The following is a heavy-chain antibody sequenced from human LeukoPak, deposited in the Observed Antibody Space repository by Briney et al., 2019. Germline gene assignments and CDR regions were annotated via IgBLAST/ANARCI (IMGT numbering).Heavy chain of an antibody. CDR1: GFTFSNAW. J-gene: IGHJ5*01. Sequence: GGSLRLSCAASGFTFSNAWMRWVRQAPGKGLEWVGRIKSKTDGGTTDYAAPVKGRFTISRDDSKNTLYLQISSEKPEDSGLYYVLLRVFARVFQINCCVGRRGIVGDS. CDR2: IKSKTDGGTT. V-gene: IGHV3-15*05. CDR3: LLRVFARVFQINCCVGRRGIVGDS. D-gene: IGHD3-10*01.